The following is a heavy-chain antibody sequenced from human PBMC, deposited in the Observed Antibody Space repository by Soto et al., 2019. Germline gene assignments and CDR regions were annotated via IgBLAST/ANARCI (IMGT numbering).Heavy chain of an antibody. Sequence: PGESLKVSGKGSGYSSTSYWIGWVRQMPGKGLEWMGIIYPGDSDTRYSPSFQGHVTISADKSISTAYLQWSSLKASDTAMYYYARRPSSGGSCFLVSKRGCSYYYYGIDVWGQGTTVTVSS. J-gene: IGHJ6*02. V-gene: IGHV5-51*01. D-gene: IGHD2-15*01. CDR2: IYPGDSDT. CDR1: GYSSTSYW. CDR3: ARRPSSGGSCFLVSKRGCSYYYYGIDV.